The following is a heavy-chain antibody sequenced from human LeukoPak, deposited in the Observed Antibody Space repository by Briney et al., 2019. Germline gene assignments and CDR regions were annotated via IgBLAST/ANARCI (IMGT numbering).Heavy chain of an antibody. J-gene: IGHJ4*02. V-gene: IGHV3-74*01. D-gene: IGHD4-23*01. CDR2: INNDGSYT. CDR1: GFTFSNYY. CDR3: ARDRRDYGGPFDY. Sequence: GGSLRLSCAASGFTFSNYYIHWVRQAPGKGLVWLSLINNDGSYTVYADSVKGRFTISRDNAKNTLYLQMSSLRVEDTAVYYCARDRRDYGGPFDYWGQGPLVTVSS.